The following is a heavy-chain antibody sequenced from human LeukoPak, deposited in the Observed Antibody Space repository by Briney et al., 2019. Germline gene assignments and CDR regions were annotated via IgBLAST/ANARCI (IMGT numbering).Heavy chain of an antibody. V-gene: IGHV4-34*01. Sequence: SETLSLTCAVYGGSFSGHYWSWIRQPPGKGLEWIGEINHSGSTNYNPSLKSRVTISIGTSKNQFSLKLSAVTAADTAVYYCARVWYYGSGTNSDLYYYYYMDVWGRGTTVTVSS. CDR3: ARVWYYGSGTNSDLYYYYYMDV. J-gene: IGHJ6*03. CDR1: GGSFSGHY. CDR2: INHSGST. D-gene: IGHD3-10*01.